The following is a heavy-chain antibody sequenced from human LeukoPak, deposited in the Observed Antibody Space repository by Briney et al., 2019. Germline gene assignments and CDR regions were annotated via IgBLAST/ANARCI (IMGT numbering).Heavy chain of an antibody. Sequence: SETLSLTCAVSGGSLTSYYWTWIRQPPGKGLEWIGYIFYSGSTNYNPSLKSRITISVDTSKNQFSLKLSSVTAADTAVYYCARLRGNYFPDYWGQGALVTVSS. J-gene: IGHJ4*02. D-gene: IGHD4-11*01. CDR3: ARLRGNYFPDY. CDR2: IFYSGST. CDR1: GGSLTSYY. V-gene: IGHV4-59*01.